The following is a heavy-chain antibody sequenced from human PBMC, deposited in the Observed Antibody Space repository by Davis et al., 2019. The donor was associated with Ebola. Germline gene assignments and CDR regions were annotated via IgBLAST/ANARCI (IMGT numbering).Heavy chain of an antibody. CDR2: ISSNGGST. CDR3: AKDLRRGPFDP. Sequence: GESLKISCSASGFTFSSYAMHWVRQAPGKGLEYVSAISSNGGSTYYADSVKGRFTISRDNSKNTLYLQMSSLRAEDTAVYYCAKDLRRGPFDPWGQGTLVTVSS. V-gene: IGHV3-64D*08. D-gene: IGHD3-10*01. J-gene: IGHJ5*02. CDR1: GFTFSSYA.